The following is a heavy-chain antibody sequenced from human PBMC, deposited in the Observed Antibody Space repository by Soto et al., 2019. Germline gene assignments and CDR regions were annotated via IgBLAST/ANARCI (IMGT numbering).Heavy chain of an antibody. D-gene: IGHD1-7*01. V-gene: IGHV3-74*01. CDR2: INGDGSST. Sequence: EVQLVESGGGLVQPGGSLRLSCAASGFTFSSHWMHWVLQAPGKGLVWVSRINGDGSSTSYADSVKGRFTISRDNAKNMLYLQVNSLRADDTAVYYCAGSPGLSRISGTTLGAWGQGTLVTVSS. J-gene: IGHJ5*01. CDR1: GFTFSSHW. CDR3: AGSPGLSRISGTTLGA.